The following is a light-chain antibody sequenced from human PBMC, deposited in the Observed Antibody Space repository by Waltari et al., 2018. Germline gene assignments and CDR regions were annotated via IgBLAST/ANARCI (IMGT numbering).Light chain of an antibody. CDR2: GAS. Sequence: CRASQSVGTSVAWYQQKPGQAPRLLIYGASRRATGIPDRFSGSGSGTDFSLTISRLEPEDFAVYYCQHYVRLPATFGQGTKVEI. V-gene: IGKV3-20*01. CDR3: QHYVRLPAT. CDR1: QSVGTS. J-gene: IGKJ1*01.